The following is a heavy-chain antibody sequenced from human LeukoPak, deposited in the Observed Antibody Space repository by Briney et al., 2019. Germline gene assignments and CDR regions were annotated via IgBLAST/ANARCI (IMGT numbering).Heavy chain of an antibody. CDR1: GGSISGYY. D-gene: IGHD2-2*01. J-gene: IGHJ4*02. V-gene: IGHV4-59*08. CDR2: IYYSGST. Sequence: TSETLSLTCTVSGGSISGYYWSWIRQPPGKGLQFIGYIYYSGSTNYNPSLESRVTISVDTSKNQFSLKLRSVTAADTAVYYCTRLSKDTVVLPAAMAHYFDYWGQGTLVTVSS. CDR3: TRLSKDTVVLPAAMAHYFDY.